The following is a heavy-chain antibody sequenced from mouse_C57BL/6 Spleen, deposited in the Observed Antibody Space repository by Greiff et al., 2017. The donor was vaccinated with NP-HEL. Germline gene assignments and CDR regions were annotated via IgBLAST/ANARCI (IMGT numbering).Heavy chain of an antibody. CDR2: IYPGDGDT. Sequence: QVQLQQSGPELVKPGASVKISCKASGYAFSSSWMNWVKQRPGKGLEWIGRIYPGDGDTNYNGKFKGKATLTADKSSSTAYMQLSSLTSEDSAVYFCARWDDYEYFDVWGTGTTVTVSS. V-gene: IGHV1-82*01. CDR1: GYAFSSSW. J-gene: IGHJ1*03. CDR3: ARWDDYEYFDV. D-gene: IGHD2-4*01.